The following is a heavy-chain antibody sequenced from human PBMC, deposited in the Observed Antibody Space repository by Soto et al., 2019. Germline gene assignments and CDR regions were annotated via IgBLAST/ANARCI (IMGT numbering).Heavy chain of an antibody. V-gene: IGHV4-4*02. CDR1: GGSISSSNW. CDR2: IYHSGST. Sequence: PSETLSLTCAVSGGSISSSNWWSWVRQPPGKGLEWIGEIYHSGSTNYNPSLKSRVTISVDKSKNQFSLKLSSVTAADTAVYYCARIGGLTIFGVVPPIRPFDIWGQGTMVTVS. D-gene: IGHD3-3*01. CDR3: ARIGGLTIFGVVPPIRPFDI. J-gene: IGHJ3*02.